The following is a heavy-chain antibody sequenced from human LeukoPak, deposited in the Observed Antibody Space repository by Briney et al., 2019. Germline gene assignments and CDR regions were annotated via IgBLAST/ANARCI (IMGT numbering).Heavy chain of an antibody. D-gene: IGHD6-13*01. CDR3: AREAYSSSWYDVY. CDR1: GFTFSTDW. J-gene: IGHJ4*02. Sequence: GGSLRLSCAASGFTFSTDWMHWVRQAPGKGLEWVSVIYSGGSTSYADSVKGRFTISRDNSKNTLYLQMNSLRAEDTAVYYCAREAYSSSWYDVYWGQGTLVTVSS. V-gene: IGHV3-53*01. CDR2: IYSGGST.